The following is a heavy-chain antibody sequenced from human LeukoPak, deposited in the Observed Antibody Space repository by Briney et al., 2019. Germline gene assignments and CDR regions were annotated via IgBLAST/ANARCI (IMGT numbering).Heavy chain of an antibody. CDR3: AKGSVVVVTAIFDY. CDR1: GFTFSSYA. D-gene: IGHD2-21*02. CDR2: ISGSGGST. Sequence: GGSLRLSCAASGFTFSSYAMSWVRQAPGKGLEWVSAISGSGGSTYYADSVKGRLTISRGNSKNTLYLQMNSLRAEDTAVYYCAKGSVVVVTAIFDYWGQGTLVTVSS. J-gene: IGHJ4*02. V-gene: IGHV3-23*01.